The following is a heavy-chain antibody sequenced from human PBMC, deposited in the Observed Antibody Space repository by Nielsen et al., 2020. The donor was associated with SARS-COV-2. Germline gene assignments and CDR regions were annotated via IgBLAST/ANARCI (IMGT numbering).Heavy chain of an antibody. Sequence: GGFLRLSCAASGFTFSSYGMHWVRQAPGKGLEWVAVISYDGSNKYYADSVKGRFTISRDNSKNTLYLQMNSLRAEDTAVYYCAKEPVDTAMGGWFDPWGQGTLVTVSS. J-gene: IGHJ5*02. CDR1: GFTFSSYG. D-gene: IGHD5-18*01. CDR2: ISYDGSNK. CDR3: AKEPVDTAMGGWFDP. V-gene: IGHV3-30*18.